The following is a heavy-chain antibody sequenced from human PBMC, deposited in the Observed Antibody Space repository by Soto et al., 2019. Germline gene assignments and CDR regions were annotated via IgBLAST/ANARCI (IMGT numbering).Heavy chain of an antibody. CDR1: GGTFSSYT. CDR2: IIPILGIA. Sequence: QVQLVQSGAEVKKPGSSVQVSCKASGGTFSSYTISWVRQAPGQGLEWMGRIIPILGIANYAQKFQGRVTITADKSTSTAYMELSSLRSEDTAVYYCAREALRKSTPLYYCDYWGQGTLVTVSS. V-gene: IGHV1-69*08. J-gene: IGHJ4*02. CDR3: AREALRKSTPLYYCDY.